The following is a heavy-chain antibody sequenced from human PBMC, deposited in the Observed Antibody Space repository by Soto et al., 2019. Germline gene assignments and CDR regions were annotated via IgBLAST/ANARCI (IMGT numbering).Heavy chain of an antibody. J-gene: IGHJ4*02. CDR1: GFTFDDYA. V-gene: IGHV3-9*01. D-gene: IGHD6-19*01. Sequence: EVQLVESGGGLVQPVRSLRLACAASGFTFDDYAMHWVRQVPGKGLEWVSGISWNSGRIDYADSVKGRFTISRDNTKKSLHPQMNSLRGEDTALYYCAKDIREYGSGWTYFDDWGQGTLVTVSS. CDR3: AKDIREYGSGWTYFDD. CDR2: ISWNSGRI.